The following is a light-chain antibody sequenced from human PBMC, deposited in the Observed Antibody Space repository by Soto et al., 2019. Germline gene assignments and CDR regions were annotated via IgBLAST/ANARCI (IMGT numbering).Light chain of an antibody. Sequence: EIVLTQSPATLSLSPGERATLSCRASQSIRTYLAWYQQKPGQPPRLLISDASNRATFIPARFSGSGSGTDFTLTIGSLEPEDFAVYYCQQCSSWPPTFGQGTKVEI. J-gene: IGKJ1*01. V-gene: IGKV3-11*01. CDR1: QSIRTY. CDR2: DAS. CDR3: QQCSSWPPT.